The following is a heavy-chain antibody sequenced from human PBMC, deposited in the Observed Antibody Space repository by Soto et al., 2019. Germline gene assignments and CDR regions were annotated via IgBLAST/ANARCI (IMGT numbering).Heavy chain of an antibody. CDR1: GYTFTDYY. J-gene: IGHJ4*02. Sequence: SVQVSCKASGYTFTDYYIHWVRQAPGQGLEWMGMINPSGGSTDYAQKFRGRVTMTRDTSTGTVYMELSSLRSEDTAVYYCARPPWYGCSNAVCYQFDYWGKRTLVTVDS. D-gene: IGHD2-8*01. CDR2: INPSGGST. CDR3: ARPPWYGCSNAVCYQFDY. V-gene: IGHV1-46*01.